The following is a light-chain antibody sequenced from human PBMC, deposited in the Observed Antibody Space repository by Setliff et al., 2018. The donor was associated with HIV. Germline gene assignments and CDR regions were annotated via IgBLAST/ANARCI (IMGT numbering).Light chain of an antibody. CDR3: SSYTSSSTRV. V-gene: IGLV2-14*01. CDR2: EVN. CDR1: SSDVGGFNY. J-gene: IGLJ3*02. Sequence: QSVLTQPASVSGSPGQSITISCTGTSSDVGGFNYVSWYQHHPGKAPKLMIYEVNNRPSGVSNRFSGSKSGNTASLTISGLQAEDEAHYFCSSYTSSSTRVFGGGTKVTVL.